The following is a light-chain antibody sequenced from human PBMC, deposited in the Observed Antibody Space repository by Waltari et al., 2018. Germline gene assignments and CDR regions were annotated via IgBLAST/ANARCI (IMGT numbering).Light chain of an antibody. CDR2: DVT. Sequence: QSALTQPASVSGSPGQSITISCSGTSSDVGGYNYVSWYQQQPGKAPNLMIYDVTNRRAGVSERFSGSKSGNTASLTISGLQAEDEADYYCSSYTSSGTRVFGGGTKLTVL. CDR1: SSDVGGYNY. J-gene: IGLJ3*02. CDR3: SSYTSSGTRV. V-gene: IGLV2-14*01.